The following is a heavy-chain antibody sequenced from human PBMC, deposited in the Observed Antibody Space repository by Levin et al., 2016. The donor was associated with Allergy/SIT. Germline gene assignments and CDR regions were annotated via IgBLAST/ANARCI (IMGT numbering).Heavy chain of an antibody. CDR3: AKHGRGDKHYAAPFEH. J-gene: IGHJ4*02. CDR2: IYYTGGT. Sequence: SETLSLTCSVSGGSISSYNYCWGWVRQPPGKGLEWIGSIYYTGGTYYNPSLGSRVTISVDTSKNQFSLRLTSVTAADTAVYYCAKHGRGDKHYAAPFEHWGQGTLVTVSS. V-gene: IGHV4-39*01. D-gene: IGHD3-16*01. CDR1: GGSISSYNYC.